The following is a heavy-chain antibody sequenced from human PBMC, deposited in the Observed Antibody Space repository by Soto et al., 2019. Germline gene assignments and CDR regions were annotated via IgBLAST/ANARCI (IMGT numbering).Heavy chain of an antibody. V-gene: IGHV3-9*01. CDR1: GFTFDDNA. Sequence: GGSLRLSCAVSGFTFDDNAMHWVRQAPEKGLEWVSGTNWKSDIGYADSVKGRFTISRDNAENSLYLQMNSLRAEDTALYYCAISQDRGGRTTFIYWGQGTQVTVSS. D-gene: IGHD3-16*01. J-gene: IGHJ4*02. CDR2: TNWKSDI. CDR3: AISQDRGGRTTFIY.